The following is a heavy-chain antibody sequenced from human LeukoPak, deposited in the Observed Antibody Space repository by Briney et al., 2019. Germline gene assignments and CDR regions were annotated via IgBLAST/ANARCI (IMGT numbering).Heavy chain of an antibody. CDR2: IYTSGST. CDR1: GGSISSYY. V-gene: IGHV4-4*07. Sequence: SETLSLTCTVSGGSISSYYWSWIRQPAGKGLEWIGRIYTSGSTNYNPSLKSRVTMSVDTSKNQFSLKLSSVTAADTAVYYCARLRGSSTGPSNYYYYMDVWGKGTTVTVSS. CDR3: ARLRGSSTGPSNYYYYMDV. D-gene: IGHD6-6*01. J-gene: IGHJ6*03.